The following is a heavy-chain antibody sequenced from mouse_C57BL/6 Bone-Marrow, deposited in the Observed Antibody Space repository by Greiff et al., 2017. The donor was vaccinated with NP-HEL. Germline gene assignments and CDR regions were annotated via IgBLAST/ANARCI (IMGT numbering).Heavy chain of an antibody. Sequence: EVQRVESGPVLVKPGASVKMSCKASGYTFTDYYMNWVKQSHGKSLEWIGVINPYNGGTSYNQKFKGKATLTVDKSSSTAYMELNSLTSEDSAVYYCARDDYDDAMDYWGRGTSVTVSA. CDR3: ARDDYDDAMDY. CDR2: INPYNGGT. D-gene: IGHD2-4*01. CDR1: GYTFTDYY. V-gene: IGHV1-19*01. J-gene: IGHJ4*01.